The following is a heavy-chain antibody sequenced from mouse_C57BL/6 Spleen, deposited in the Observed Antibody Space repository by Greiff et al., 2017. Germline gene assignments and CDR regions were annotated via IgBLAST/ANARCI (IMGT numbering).Heavy chain of an antibody. CDR1: GFTFSSYA. CDR2: ISDGGSYT. D-gene: IGHD1-1*01. CDR3: ARDGNYYGPFAY. V-gene: IGHV5-4*01. J-gene: IGHJ3*01. Sequence: EVHLVESGGGLVKPGGSLKLSCAASGFTFSSYAMSWVRQTPEKRLEWVATISDGGSYTYYPDNVKGRFTISIDNAKNNLYLQMSHLKSEDTAMYFCARDGNYYGPFAYWGQGTLVTVSA.